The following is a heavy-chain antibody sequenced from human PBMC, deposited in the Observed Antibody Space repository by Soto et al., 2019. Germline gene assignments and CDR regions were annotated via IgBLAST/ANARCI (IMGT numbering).Heavy chain of an antibody. CDR2: IYSGGRT. Sequence: EVQLVESGGGLVQPGGSLRLSCAASGVTVSNNYMSWVRQAPGKGLEGVSVIYSGGRTYYADSVKGRFIISRDSSKNTLYLQMNSLRAEDTAVYYCARDTYDDYRGQGTLVTVSS. J-gene: IGHJ4*02. V-gene: IGHV3-66*01. D-gene: IGHD3-3*01. CDR3: ARDTYDDY. CDR1: GVTVSNNY.